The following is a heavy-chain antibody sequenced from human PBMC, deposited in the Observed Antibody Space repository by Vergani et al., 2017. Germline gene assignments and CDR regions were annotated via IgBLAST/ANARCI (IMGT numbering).Heavy chain of an antibody. D-gene: IGHD2/OR15-2a*01. CDR3: AKDLSRLYYYYGMDV. CDR1: GFTFSSYA. CDR2: ISGSST. Sequence: EVQLLESGGGLVQPGGSLRLSCAASGFTFSSYAMSWVRQAPGTGLEWVSAISGSSTYYADSVKGRFTISRDNSKNTLYLQMNSLRAEDTAVYYCAKDLSRLYYYYGMDVWGQGTTVTVSS. V-gene: IGHV3-23*01. J-gene: IGHJ6*02.